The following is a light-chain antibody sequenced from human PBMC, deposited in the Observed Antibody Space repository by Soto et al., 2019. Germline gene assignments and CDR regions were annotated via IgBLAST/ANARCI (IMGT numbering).Light chain of an antibody. CDR3: QQYVSSPPFT. J-gene: IGKJ3*01. CDR1: QSVPSTY. V-gene: IGKV3-20*01. Sequence: EMALTQSPGTLSLSPGERATLSCRASQSVPSTYLAWYQQRHGQAPRLLIYGASTRAPGIPDRFSGSGSGTDFTLTVSGLEPADFAVYFCQQYVSSPPFTFGPGTKVDIK. CDR2: GAS.